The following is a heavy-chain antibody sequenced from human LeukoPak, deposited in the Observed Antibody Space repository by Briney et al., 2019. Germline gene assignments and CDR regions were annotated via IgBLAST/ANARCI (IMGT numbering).Heavy chain of an antibody. D-gene: IGHD3-3*01. V-gene: IGHV4-39*01. CDR1: GGSITSSSYY. CDR2: IYYSGST. CDR3: ARDDFWTPTYGMDV. J-gene: IGHJ6*02. Sequence: SETLSLTCTVSGGSITSSSYYWGWIRRPPGKGLEWIGSIYYSGSTYYNPSLKSRVTISVDTSKNQFSLKLSSVTAADTAVYYCARDDFWTPTYGMDVWGQGTTVTVSS.